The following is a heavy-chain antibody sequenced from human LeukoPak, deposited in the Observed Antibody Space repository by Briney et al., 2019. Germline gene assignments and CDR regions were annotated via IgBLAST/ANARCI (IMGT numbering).Heavy chain of an antibody. Sequence: PGGSLRLSCAASGFTFSSYAMTWVRQAPGTGLEWVSSISRSDGTTYYADSVKGRFTISRDNSKNTLFLQMNSLRAEDTAVYFCAKLGGKVRFLEYLRTNYYYYYYMDVWGKGTTVTVSS. V-gene: IGHV3-23*01. CDR1: GFTFSSYA. J-gene: IGHJ6*03. D-gene: IGHD3-3*01. CDR3: AKLGGKVRFLEYLRTNYYYYYYMDV. CDR2: ISRSDGTT.